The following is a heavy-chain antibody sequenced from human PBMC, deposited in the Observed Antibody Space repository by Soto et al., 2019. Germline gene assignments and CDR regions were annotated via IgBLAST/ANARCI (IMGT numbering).Heavy chain of an antibody. CDR1: GGSISSSSYY. Sequence: SETLSLTCTVSGGSISSSSYYWGWIRQPPGKGLEWIGSIYYSGSTYYNPSLKSRVTISVDTSKNQFSLKLSSVTAADTAVYYCARISLRDGYNLPWYFDLWGRGTLVTVSS. V-gene: IGHV4-39*01. D-gene: IGHD5-12*01. CDR3: ARISLRDGYNLPWYFDL. J-gene: IGHJ2*01. CDR2: IYYSGST.